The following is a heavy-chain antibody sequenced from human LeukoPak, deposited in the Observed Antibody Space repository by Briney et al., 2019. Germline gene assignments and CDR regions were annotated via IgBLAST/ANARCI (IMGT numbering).Heavy chain of an antibody. J-gene: IGHJ4*02. D-gene: IGHD6-13*01. V-gene: IGHV3-33*06. CDR3: ANRGHTNSWYYFDY. CDR1: GFPFSTYG. Sequence: PGGSLRPSCAASGFPFSTYGMHWVRQAPGKGLEWVAVIWYDGSNKYYADSVQGRFTISRDNSKNTLYLQMNSLRAEDTAVYFCANRGHTNSWYYFDYWGQGTLVTVSS. CDR2: IWYDGSNK.